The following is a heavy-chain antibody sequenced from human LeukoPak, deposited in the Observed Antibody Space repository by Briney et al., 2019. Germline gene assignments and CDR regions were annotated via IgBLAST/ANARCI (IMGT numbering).Heavy chain of an antibody. CDR2: ITSYNGNT. D-gene: IGHD6-13*01. J-gene: IGHJ4*02. CDR1: GYTFTSYG. V-gene: IGHV1-18*01. Sequence: ASLKVSCKASGYTFTSYGITWVRQAPGQGLEWMGWITSYNGNTNYAQKLQGRVTMTTDTSTSTAYMELRSLRSDDTAVYYCARSRLIAAAGTGDYWGQGTLVTVSS. CDR3: ARSRLIAAAGTGDY.